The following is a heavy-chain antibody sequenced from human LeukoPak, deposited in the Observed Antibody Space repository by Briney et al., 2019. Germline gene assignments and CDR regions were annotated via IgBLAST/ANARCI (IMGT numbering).Heavy chain of an antibody. Sequence: GGSLRLSCAASGFTFSSYGMSWVRQAPGKGLEWVSAISGSGGSTYYADSVKGRFTISRDNSKNTLYLQMNSLRAEDTAVYYCAKDPSGRYGVAAFDYWGQGTLVTVSS. J-gene: IGHJ4*02. D-gene: IGHD6-19*01. V-gene: IGHV3-23*01. CDR2: ISGSGGST. CDR3: AKDPSGRYGVAAFDY. CDR1: GFTFSSYG.